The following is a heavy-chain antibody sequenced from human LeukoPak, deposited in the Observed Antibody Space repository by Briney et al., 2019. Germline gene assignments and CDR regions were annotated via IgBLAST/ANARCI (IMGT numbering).Heavy chain of an antibody. V-gene: IGHV3-23*01. CDR2: IKGNGATT. CDR3: AKRRGLELLYYYYMDV. Sequence: GGSLRLSCEASGFTFSNYYMSWIRQAPGKGLEWVSHIKGNGATTYYADSVKGRFTISRDNSKNTLYLQMNSLRAEDTAVYYCAKRRGLELLYYYYMDVWGKGTTVTVSS. J-gene: IGHJ6*03. CDR1: GFTFSNYY. D-gene: IGHD1-7*01.